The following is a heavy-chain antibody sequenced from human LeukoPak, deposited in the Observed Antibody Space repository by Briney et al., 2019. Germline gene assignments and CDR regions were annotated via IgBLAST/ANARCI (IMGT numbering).Heavy chain of an antibody. J-gene: IGHJ6*02. Sequence: SETLSLTCTVSGGSISNYYWSWIRQPPGKGLEWIGYIYYSGSTNYNPSLKSRVTISVDTSKNQFSLKLSSVTAADTAVYYCARAVFYGSGSYPSYYYGMDVWGQGATVTVSS. CDR2: IYYSGST. V-gene: IGHV4-59*01. CDR3: ARAVFYGSGSYPSYYYGMDV. D-gene: IGHD3-10*01. CDR1: GGSISNYY.